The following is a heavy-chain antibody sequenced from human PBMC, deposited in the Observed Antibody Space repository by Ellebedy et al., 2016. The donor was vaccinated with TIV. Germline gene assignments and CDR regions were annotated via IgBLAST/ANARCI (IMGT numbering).Heavy chain of an antibody. J-gene: IGHJ4*02. CDR1: GFTFSLNW. Sequence: PGGSLRLSCAASGFTFSLNWMYWVRQAPGKGLEWVAVIWYDGFNKDYADSVKGRFTISRDNSKNTLNLEMNSLRAEDTAVYYCAKEQSPYYDILTDSFDYWGQGALVTVSS. CDR3: AKEQSPYYDILTDSFDY. D-gene: IGHD3-9*01. V-gene: IGHV3-33*06. CDR2: IWYDGFNK.